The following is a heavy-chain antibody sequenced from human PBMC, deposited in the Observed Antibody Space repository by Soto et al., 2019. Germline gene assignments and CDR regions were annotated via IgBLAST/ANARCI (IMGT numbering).Heavy chain of an antibody. D-gene: IGHD6-13*01. J-gene: IGHJ5*02. CDR3: ARGIAGPRGGFDP. CDR1: GGSVSSGSYY. Sequence: SETLSLTCTVSGGSVSSGSYYWTWIRQPPGKGLEWLGYIYYSGTTNYNPPLKSRITISVDTSGNQFSLKLSSVTAADTAVYYCARGIAGPRGGFDPWGQGTLVTVSS. V-gene: IGHV4-61*01. CDR2: IYYSGTT.